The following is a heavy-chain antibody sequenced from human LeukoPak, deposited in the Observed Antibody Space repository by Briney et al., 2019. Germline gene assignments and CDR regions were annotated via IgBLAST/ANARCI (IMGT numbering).Heavy chain of an antibody. V-gene: IGHV3-33*01. CDR2: IWYDGSNK. D-gene: IGHD2-2*01. Sequence: PGRSLRLSCAASGFTFSSYGMHWVRQAPGKGLEWVAVIWYDGSNKYYADSVKGRFTISRDNSKNTLYLQMNSLRAEDTALYYCAREGSTGRSFDYWGQGTLVTVSS. CDR3: AREGSTGRSFDY. CDR1: GFTFSSYG. J-gene: IGHJ4*02.